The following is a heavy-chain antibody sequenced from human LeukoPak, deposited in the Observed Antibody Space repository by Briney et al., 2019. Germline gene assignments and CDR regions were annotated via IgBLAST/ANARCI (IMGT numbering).Heavy chain of an antibody. J-gene: IGHJ4*02. CDR3: TRDNYIDY. Sequence: PGGSLRLSCAASGFTFSSYAMSWVRQAPGKGLEWVAAISAEGDIQIYLDSVMGRFTISRDNSKSTLYLQMNSLRIEDTGFYYCTRDNYIDYWGQGTLVTVSS. D-gene: IGHD4-11*01. CDR1: GFTFSSYA. CDR2: ISAEGDIQ. V-gene: IGHV3-30-3*01.